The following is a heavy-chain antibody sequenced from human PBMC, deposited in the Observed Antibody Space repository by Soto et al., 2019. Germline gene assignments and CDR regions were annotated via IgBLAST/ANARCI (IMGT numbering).Heavy chain of an antibody. CDR1: GGSMNTYY. Sequence: SETLSLTCTVSGGSMNTYYWGWFRQPPGKGLEWVGYIYYSGSTTYSPSLKSRATISVDTSKNQFSLKLSSVTAADTAVYYCARRWERTFDYWGQGTLVTVSS. V-gene: IGHV4-59*08. J-gene: IGHJ4*02. CDR3: ARRWERTFDY. D-gene: IGHD1-26*01. CDR2: IYYSGST.